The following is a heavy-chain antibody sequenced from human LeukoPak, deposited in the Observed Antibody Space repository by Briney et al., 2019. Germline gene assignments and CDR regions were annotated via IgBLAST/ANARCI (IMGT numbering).Heavy chain of an antibody. CDR3: ARGGTGLGPGFFPPDY. V-gene: IGHV1-18*01. CDR2: ISAYNGNT. D-gene: IGHD1-26*01. Sequence: ASVKVSCKASGYTFTSYGISWVRQAPGQGLEWMGWISAYNGNTNYAQKLQGRVTMTTDTSTSTAYMELRSLRSDDTAVYYCARGGTGLGPGFFPPDYWGQGTLVTVSS. J-gene: IGHJ4*02. CDR1: GYTFTSYG.